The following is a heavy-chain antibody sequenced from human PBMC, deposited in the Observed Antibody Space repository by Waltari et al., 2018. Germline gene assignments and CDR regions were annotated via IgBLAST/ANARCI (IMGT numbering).Heavy chain of an antibody. CDR2: IYYSGST. V-gene: IGHV4-30-4*08. Sequence: QVQLQESGPGLVKPSQTLSLTCTVSGGSISSGDYYWSWIRQPPGKGLEWIGYIYYSGSTYYNPSLKSRVTISVYTSKNQFSLKLSSVTAADTAVYYCARDPRVKGRYYYYGMDVWGQGTTVTVSS. D-gene: IGHD3-16*02. CDR1: GGSISSGDYY. J-gene: IGHJ6*02. CDR3: ARDPRVKGRYYYYGMDV.